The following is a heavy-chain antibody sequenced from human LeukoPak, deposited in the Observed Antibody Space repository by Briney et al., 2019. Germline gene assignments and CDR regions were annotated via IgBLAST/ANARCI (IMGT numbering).Heavy chain of an antibody. Sequence: SETLSLTCAVYGGSFSGYYWSWTRQPPGKGLEWIGEINHSGSTNYNPSLKSRVTISVDASKNQFSLKLSSVTAADTAVYYCAVGRGGYYLNFQHWGQGTLVTVSS. V-gene: IGHV4-34*01. CDR2: INHSGST. D-gene: IGHD3-22*01. CDR3: AVGRGGYYLNFQH. CDR1: GGSFSGYY. J-gene: IGHJ1*01.